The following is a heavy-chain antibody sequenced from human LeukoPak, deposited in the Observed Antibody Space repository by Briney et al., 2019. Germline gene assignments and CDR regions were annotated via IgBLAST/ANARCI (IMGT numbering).Heavy chain of an antibody. Sequence: PGGSLRLSCAASGFTFSSYAMSWVRQAPGKGLEWVSDISGSGGSTHYADSVEGRFTISRDNAKNSLYLQMNSLRDEDTAVYYCARDRWFGESRYFDYWGQGTLVTVSS. CDR1: GFTFSSYA. CDR2: ISGSGGST. V-gene: IGHV3-23*01. D-gene: IGHD3-10*01. J-gene: IGHJ4*02. CDR3: ARDRWFGESRYFDY.